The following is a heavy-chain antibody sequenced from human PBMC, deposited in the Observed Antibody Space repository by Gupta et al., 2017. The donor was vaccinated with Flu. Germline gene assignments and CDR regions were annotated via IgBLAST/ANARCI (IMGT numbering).Heavy chain of an antibody. Sequence: IRQSPSRGLEWLGRTYYRSKWYHEYALSMKSRITFNADTSTNHLSLRLNSVTPEDTAVYYCARGRDGFNHFDLWGQGTLVTVSS. D-gene: IGHD5-12*01. CDR2: TYYRSKWYH. V-gene: IGHV6-1*01. J-gene: IGHJ4*02. CDR3: ARGRDGFNHFDL.